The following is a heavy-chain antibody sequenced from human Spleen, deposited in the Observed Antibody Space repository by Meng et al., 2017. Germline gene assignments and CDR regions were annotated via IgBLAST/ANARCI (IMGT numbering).Heavy chain of an antibody. D-gene: IGHD6-6*01. CDR3: ARAVGQLVTRFDF. J-gene: IGHJ4*02. CDR2: IYYSGST. V-gene: IGHV4-30-4*01. Sequence: QVQVQESGPGLVKPSQTLSLTCTVSGGSVSSGDYYWTWIRQPLGKGLEWIGYIYYSGSTYCNPSLKSRVTISADTSKNQFSLKVSSVTAADTAVYYCARAVGQLVTRFDFWGQGTLVTVSS. CDR1: GGSVSSGDYY.